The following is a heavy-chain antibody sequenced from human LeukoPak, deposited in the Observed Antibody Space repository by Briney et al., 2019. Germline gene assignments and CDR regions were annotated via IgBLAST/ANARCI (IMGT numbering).Heavy chain of an antibody. Sequence: GRSLRLSCAASGFTFSSYAMHWVRQAPGKGLEWVAVISYDGSNKYYADSVKGRFTISRDNSKNTLYLQMNSLRAEDTAVYYCARDGIGWAFDIWGQGTMVTVSS. V-gene: IGHV3-30-3*01. D-gene: IGHD1-26*01. CDR2: ISYDGSNK. J-gene: IGHJ3*02. CDR3: ARDGIGWAFDI. CDR1: GFTFSSYA.